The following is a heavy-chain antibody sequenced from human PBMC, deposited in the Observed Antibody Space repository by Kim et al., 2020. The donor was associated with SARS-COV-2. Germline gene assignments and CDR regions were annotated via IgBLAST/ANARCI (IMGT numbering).Heavy chain of an antibody. CDR3: AKDPYSSSGLGFFDY. Sequence: DSVKGRFTISRDNSKNSLYLQMNSLRTEDTALYYCAKDPYSSSGLGFFDYWGQGTLVTVSS. D-gene: IGHD6-6*01. V-gene: IGHV3-43*01. J-gene: IGHJ4*02.